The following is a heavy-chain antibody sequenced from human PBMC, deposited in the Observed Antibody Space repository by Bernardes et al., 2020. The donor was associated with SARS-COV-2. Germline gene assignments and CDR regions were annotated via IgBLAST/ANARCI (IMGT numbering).Heavy chain of an antibody. V-gene: IGHV1-18*04. D-gene: IGHD3-22*01. CDR1: GYTLTSYG. CDR3: ARGDLDYYDSSGYYLFDY. Sequence: ASVKASCKASGYTLTSYGISWVRQAPGQGLEWMGWISAYNGNTNYAQKLQGRVTMTTDTSTSTAYMELRSLRSDDTAVYYCARGDLDYYDSSGYYLFDYWGQGTLVTVSS. J-gene: IGHJ4*02. CDR2: ISAYNGNT.